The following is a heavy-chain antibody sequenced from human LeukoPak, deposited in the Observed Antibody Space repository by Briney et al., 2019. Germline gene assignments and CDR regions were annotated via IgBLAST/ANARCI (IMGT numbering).Heavy chain of an antibody. CDR1: GFTFSSYS. CDR2: ISSSSTYI. Sequence: GGSLRLSCAASGFTFSSYSMYWVRQAPGEVLEWVSSISSSSTYIYYADSVKGRFTISRDNAKNSLYLQMNSLRAEDTAVYYCAILCMINYYDSSGYPGGPFDYWGQGTLVTVSS. V-gene: IGHV3-21*01. J-gene: IGHJ4*02. CDR3: AILCMINYYDSSGYPGGPFDY. D-gene: IGHD3-22*01.